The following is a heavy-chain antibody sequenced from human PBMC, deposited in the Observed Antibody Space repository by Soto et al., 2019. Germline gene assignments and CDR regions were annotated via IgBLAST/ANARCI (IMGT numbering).Heavy chain of an antibody. V-gene: IGHV1-69*06. CDR2: IIPIFGTA. J-gene: IGHJ4*02. D-gene: IGHD3-22*01. CDR1: GGTFSSYA. Sequence: GASVKVSCKASGGTFSSYAISWVRQAPGQGLEWMGGIIPIFGTANYAQKFQGRVTITADKSTSTAYMELSSLRSEGTAVYYCARGENYYDSSGYPWYFDYWGQGTLVTVSS. CDR3: ARGENYYDSSGYPWYFDY.